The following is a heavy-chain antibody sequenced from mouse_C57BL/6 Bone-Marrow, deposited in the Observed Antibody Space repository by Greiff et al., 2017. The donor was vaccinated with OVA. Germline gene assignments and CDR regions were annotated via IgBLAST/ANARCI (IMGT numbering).Heavy chain of an antibody. CDR1: GYTFTSYG. V-gene: IGHV1-81*01. Sequence: QVQLQQSGAELARPGASVKLSCKASGYTFTSYGMSWVKQRTGQGLEWIGEIYPGSGNTYYTEKFKGKATLTADKSSSTAYLELSSLTSEDSAVFLCARAVEYYHDNSMDYWGQGTTLTVSS. J-gene: IGHJ4*01. CDR2: IYPGSGNT. D-gene: IGHD2-4*01. CDR3: ARAVEYYHDNSMDY.